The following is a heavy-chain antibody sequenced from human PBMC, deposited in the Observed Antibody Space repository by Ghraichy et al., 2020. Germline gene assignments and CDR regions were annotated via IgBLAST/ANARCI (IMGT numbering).Heavy chain of an antibody. CDR3: ARGLEAAAGSFAINWFDP. CDR2: INHSGST. CDR1: GGSFIGYY. J-gene: IGHJ5*02. V-gene: IGHV4-34*01. Sequence: SETLSLTCADYGGSFIGYYWSWIRQPPGKGLEWIGEINHSGSTNYNPSLKSRVTISVDTSKNQFSLKLSSVTAADTAVYYCARGLEAAAGSFAINWFDPWGQGTLVTVSS. D-gene: IGHD6-13*01.